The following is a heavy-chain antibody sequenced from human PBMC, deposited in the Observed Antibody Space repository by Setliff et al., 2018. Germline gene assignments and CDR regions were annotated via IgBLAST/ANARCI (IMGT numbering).Heavy chain of an antibody. CDR3: ARGRIAERPEAIDY. CDR1: GESFDNHY. CDR2: INHRGFT. Sequence: PSETLSLTCAVYGESFDNHYWTWIRQPPGERLEWIGEINHRGFTDYKPSLKSRLTMSVDTSRNQFSLNLGSVTAADKGVYYCARGRIAERPEAIDYWGQGTPVTVS. V-gene: IGHV4-34*01. J-gene: IGHJ4*02. D-gene: IGHD6-6*01.